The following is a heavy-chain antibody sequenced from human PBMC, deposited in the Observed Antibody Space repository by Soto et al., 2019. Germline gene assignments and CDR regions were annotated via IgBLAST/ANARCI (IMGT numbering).Heavy chain of an antibody. CDR1: GYTFTSYA. V-gene: IGHV1-3*01. D-gene: IGHD1-26*01. CDR2: INAGNGNT. Sequence: AAVKVSCKASGYTFTSYAMHWVRQAPGQRLEWMGWINAGNGNTKYSQKFQGRVTITRDTSASTAYMELSSLRSEDTAVYYCARDTTRYRYSGSHPDYWGQGTLVTVSS. J-gene: IGHJ4*02. CDR3: ARDTTRYRYSGSHPDY.